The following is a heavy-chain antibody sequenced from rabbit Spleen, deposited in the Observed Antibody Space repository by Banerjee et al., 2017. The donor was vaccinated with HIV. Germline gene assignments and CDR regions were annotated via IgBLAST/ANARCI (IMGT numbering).Heavy chain of an antibody. CDR2: IDVGSSGFT. D-gene: IGHD1-1*01. V-gene: IGHV1S45*01. CDR1: GFSFSSSNW. CDR3: ARDTSSSFSSYGMDL. Sequence: EESGGGLVQPEGSLTLTCTASGFSFSSSNWICWVRQAPGKGLEWIACIDVGSSGFTYFATWAKGRFTISKTSSTTVTLQMTRLTAADTATYFCARDTSSSFSSYGMDLWGPGTLVTVS. J-gene: IGHJ6*01.